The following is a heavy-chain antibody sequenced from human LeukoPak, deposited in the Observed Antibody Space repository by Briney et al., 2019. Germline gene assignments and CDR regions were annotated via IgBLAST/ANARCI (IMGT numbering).Heavy chain of an antibody. Sequence: GGSLRLSCAASGLRFSNYGMHWVRQAPGKGLEWVAFIRFDGSSKYFADSVKGRFIISRDSFQNTLILQMNNLKVEDTAVYYCAKVRVDTAMVDAFDIWGQGTRVVVSS. CDR3: AKVRVDTAMVDAFDI. D-gene: IGHD5-18*01. V-gene: IGHV3-30*02. CDR1: GLRFSNYG. J-gene: IGHJ3*02. CDR2: IRFDGSSK.